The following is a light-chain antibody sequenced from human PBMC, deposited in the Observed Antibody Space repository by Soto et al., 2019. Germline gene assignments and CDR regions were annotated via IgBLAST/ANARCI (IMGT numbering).Light chain of an antibody. CDR2: DAS. J-gene: IGKJ2*01. V-gene: IGKV1-33*01. Sequence: DIQMTQSPSSLSASVGDRVTITCQASQDISNNLYWYQQKAGKAPRLLIYDASNLQSGVPSRFSGGGSGTDFTLAISSLQPEDIATYFCQQNDFLPYTFRQGTNLEIK. CDR3: QQNDFLPYT. CDR1: QDISNN.